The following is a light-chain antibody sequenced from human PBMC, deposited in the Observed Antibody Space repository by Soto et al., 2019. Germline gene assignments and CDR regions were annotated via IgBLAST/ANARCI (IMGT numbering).Light chain of an antibody. CDR3: QSYDRSLSGWV. V-gene: IGLV1-40*01. CDR2: NSI. Sequence: QSVLTQPPSVSGAPGQRVTISCTGSSSNIGADYDVQWYQQVPGTAPKLLISNSINRPSGVPDRFSGSKSDTSASLAISGIQADDVADYYCQSYDRSLSGWVFGGGTKLTVL. J-gene: IGLJ3*02. CDR1: SSNIGADYD.